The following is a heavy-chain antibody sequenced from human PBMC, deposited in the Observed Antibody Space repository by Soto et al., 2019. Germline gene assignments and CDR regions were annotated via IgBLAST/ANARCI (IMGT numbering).Heavy chain of an antibody. CDR1: GYTLTELS. J-gene: IGHJ4*02. CDR2: FDPEDGET. CDR3: ATSSGSYSGYFDY. Sequence: ASVKVSCKVSGYTLTELSMHLVRQAPGKGLEWMGGFDPEDGETIYAQKFQGRVTMTEDTSTDTAYMELSSLRSEDTAVYYCATSSGSYSGYFDYWGQGTLVTVSS. D-gene: IGHD1-26*01. V-gene: IGHV1-24*01.